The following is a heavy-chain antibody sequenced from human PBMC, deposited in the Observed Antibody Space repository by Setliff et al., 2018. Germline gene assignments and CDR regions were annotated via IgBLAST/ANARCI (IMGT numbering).Heavy chain of an antibody. V-gene: IGHV4-59*08. CDR1: DGSLSTYY. J-gene: IGHJ6*03. CDR3: ARMSGFQYIDV. Sequence: SETLSLTCTVSDGSLSTYYWSWIRQPPGKGLEFIGYVYYSGTANYSPSLRSRLTISLDASKNQFSLSLTSVTAEDTAVYYRARMSGFQYIDVWDKGTTVTVSS. D-gene: IGHD3-3*01. CDR2: VYYSGTA.